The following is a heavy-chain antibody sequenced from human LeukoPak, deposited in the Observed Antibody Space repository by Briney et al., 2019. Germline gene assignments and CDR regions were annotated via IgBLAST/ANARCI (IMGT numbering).Heavy chain of an antibody. J-gene: IGHJ3*02. V-gene: IGHV4-30-2*01. CDR3: AREARDAFDI. CDR2: IYHSGST. CDR1: GGSISSGGYP. Sequence: PSETLSLTCAVSGGSISSGGYPWSWIRQPPGKGLEWIGYIYHSGSTYYNPSLKSRVTISVDRSKNQFSLKLSSVTAADTAVYYCAREARDAFDIWXQGTMVTVSS.